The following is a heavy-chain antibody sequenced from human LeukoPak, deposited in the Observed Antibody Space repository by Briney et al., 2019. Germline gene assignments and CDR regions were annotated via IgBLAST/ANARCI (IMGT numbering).Heavy chain of an antibody. V-gene: IGHV3-23*01. CDR2: ISGSGGSA. CDR1: GFTFSSFE. D-gene: IGHD6-19*01. CDR3: AKTGYSSGWYRIWDY. J-gene: IGHJ4*02. Sequence: GGSLRLSCAASGFTFSSFEMSWVRQAPGKGLEWVSAISGSGGSAYYADSVKGRFTISRDNSRDSLSLQMNSLRAEDTALYYCAKTGYSSGWYRIWDYWGQGTLVTVSS.